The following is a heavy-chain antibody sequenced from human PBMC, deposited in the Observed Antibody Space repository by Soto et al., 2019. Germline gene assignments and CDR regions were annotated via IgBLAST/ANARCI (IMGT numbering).Heavy chain of an antibody. D-gene: IGHD3-22*01. CDR1: GFTFSSYA. CDR3: ARATYYYDSSGYAAYYFDY. Sequence: GGSLRLSCAASGFTFSSYAMSWVRQAPGKGLEWVSAISGSGGSTYYADSVKGRFTISRDNSKNTLYLQMTNMDPVDTATYYCARATYYYDSSGYAAYYFDYWGQGTLVTVSS. V-gene: IGHV3-23*01. CDR2: ISGSGGST. J-gene: IGHJ4*02.